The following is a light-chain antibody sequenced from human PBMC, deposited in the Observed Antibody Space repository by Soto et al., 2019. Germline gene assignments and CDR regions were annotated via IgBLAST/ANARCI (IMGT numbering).Light chain of an antibody. Sequence: EIVLTQSPATLSLSPGEIATLSFSASQSVSSYLAWYQQKPGQAPRLLLYGASTRATGVPARFSGSGSGTDFTLTVSSLQSEDFAVYYCQQYYNWPPWTFGLGTKVDIK. J-gene: IGKJ1*01. CDR3: QQYYNWPPWT. CDR1: QSVSSY. V-gene: IGKV3-15*01. CDR2: GAS.